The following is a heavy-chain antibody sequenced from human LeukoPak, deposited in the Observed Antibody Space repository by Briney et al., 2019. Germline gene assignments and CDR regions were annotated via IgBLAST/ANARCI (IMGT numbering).Heavy chain of an antibody. CDR3: ARDQYYDFWSGYYTGFSIQDRAFDI. CDR2: INAGNGNT. D-gene: IGHD3-3*01. V-gene: IGHV1-3*01. J-gene: IGHJ3*02. CDR1: GYTFTSYA. Sequence: ASVKVSCKASGYTFTSYAMHWVRQAPGQRLEWMGWINAGNGNTKYSQKFQGRVTITRDTSASTAYMELSSLRPEDTAVYYCARDQYYDFWSGYYTGFSIQDRAFDIWGQGTMVTVSS.